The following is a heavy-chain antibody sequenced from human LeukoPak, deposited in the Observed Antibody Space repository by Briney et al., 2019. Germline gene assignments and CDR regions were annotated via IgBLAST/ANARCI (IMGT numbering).Heavy chain of an antibody. Sequence: SETLSLTCTVSGDSISSDYWSWIRQPPGKGLEWIGYIYYSGSTNYNPSLKSRVTISIDTSKNQFSLELSSVTAADTAVYYCARATYSNYVYYFDYWGQGTLVTVSS. D-gene: IGHD4-11*01. CDR1: GDSISSDY. V-gene: IGHV4-59*01. J-gene: IGHJ4*02. CDR3: ARATYSNYVYYFDY. CDR2: IYYSGST.